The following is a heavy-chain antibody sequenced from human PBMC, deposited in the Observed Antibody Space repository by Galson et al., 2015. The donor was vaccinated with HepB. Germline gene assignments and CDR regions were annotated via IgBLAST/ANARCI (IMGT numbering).Heavy chain of an antibody. CDR3: ARQIVGAAEFDY. J-gene: IGHJ4*02. D-gene: IGHD1-26*01. Sequence: QSGAEVTKTGEPLKISCKASGSSFTSYWIGWVRQMPGKGLEWMGIIYPGDSDTRYSPSFQGQVTISADKSISTAYLQWSSLRPSDSAMYFCARQIVGAAEFDYWGQGTLVTVSS. V-gene: IGHV5-51*01. CDR1: GSSFTSYW. CDR2: IYPGDSDT.